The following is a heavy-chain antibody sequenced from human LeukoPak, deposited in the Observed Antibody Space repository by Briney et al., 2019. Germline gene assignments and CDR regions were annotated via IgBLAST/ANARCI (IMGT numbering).Heavy chain of an antibody. CDR1: GFTFSSYA. CDR3: ARGGYSYGYHAFDI. D-gene: IGHD5-18*01. CDR2: ISSNGGST. Sequence: GGSLRLSCAASGFTFSSYAMHWVRQAPGKGLEYVSAISSNGGSTYYANSVKGRFTISRDNSKNTLYLQMGSLRAEDMAVYYCARGGYSYGYHAFDIWGQGTMVTVSS. V-gene: IGHV3-64*01. J-gene: IGHJ3*02.